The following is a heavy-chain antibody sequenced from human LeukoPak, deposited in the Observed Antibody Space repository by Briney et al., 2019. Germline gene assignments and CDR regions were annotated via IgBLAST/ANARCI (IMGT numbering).Heavy chain of an antibody. V-gene: IGHV3-30*04. D-gene: IGHD3-10*01. CDR1: GFTFSSYA. CDR2: ISYDGSNK. Sequence: PGGSLRLSCAASGFTFSSYAMHWVRQAPGKGLEWVAVISYDGSNKYYADSVKGRFTISRDNSKNTLFLHMNSLRAEDTATYFCAKGRILWFGEQSDFDYWGQGTLVTVSS. CDR3: AKGRILWFGEQSDFDY. J-gene: IGHJ4*02.